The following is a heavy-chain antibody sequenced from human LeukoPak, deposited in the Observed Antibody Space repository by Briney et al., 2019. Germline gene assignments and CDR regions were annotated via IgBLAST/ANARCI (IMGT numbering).Heavy chain of an antibody. CDR3: ARDIYCSSTSCYRTAIDY. J-gene: IGHJ4*02. CDR2: IKQDGSEK. Sequence: GGSLRLSCAASGFTFSSYWMSWVRQAPGKGLEWVANIKQDGSEKYYVDSVKGRSTISRDNAKNSLYLQMNSLRAEDTAVYYCARDIYCSSTSCYRTAIDYWGQGTLVTVSS. CDR1: GFTFSSYW. D-gene: IGHD2-2*01. V-gene: IGHV3-7*01.